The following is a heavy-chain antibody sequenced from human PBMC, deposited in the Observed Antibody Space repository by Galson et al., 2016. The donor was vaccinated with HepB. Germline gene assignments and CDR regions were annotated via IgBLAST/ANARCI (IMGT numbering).Heavy chain of an antibody. Sequence: TLSLTCTVSGASISRGGDFWNWIRQHPGKGLEWVGYIYYNGITSYKPSLKSRVSISLDTSKNQFSLNLSSVTAADTAVYYCAREMWGNERFNYGMDVWGHGTMVTVSS. V-gene: IGHV4-31*03. CDR2: IYYNGIT. J-gene: IGHJ6*02. CDR3: AREMWGNERFNYGMDV. CDR1: GASISRGGDF. D-gene: IGHD1-1*01.